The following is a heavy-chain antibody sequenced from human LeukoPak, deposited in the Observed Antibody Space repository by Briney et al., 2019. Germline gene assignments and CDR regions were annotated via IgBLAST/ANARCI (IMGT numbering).Heavy chain of an antibody. CDR2: IYYSGST. V-gene: IGHV4-59*01. D-gene: IGHD3-9*01. J-gene: IGHJ6*04. Sequence: SETLSLTCTVSGGSISSYYWSWIRQPPGKELEWIGYIYYSGSTNYNPSLKSRVTISVDTSKNQFSLKLSSVTAADTAVYYCARASPYYDIGGAYGMDVWGKGTTVTVSS. CDR1: GGSISSYY. CDR3: ARASPYYDIGGAYGMDV.